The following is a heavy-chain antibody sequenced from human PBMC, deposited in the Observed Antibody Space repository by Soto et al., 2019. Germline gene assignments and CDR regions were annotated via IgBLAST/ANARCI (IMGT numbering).Heavy chain of an antibody. J-gene: IGHJ4*02. Sequence: SETLSLTCTVSGGSISSSSYYWGWIRQPPGKGLEWIGSIYYSGSTYYNPSLKSRVTISVDTSKNQFSLKLSSVTAADTAVYYCARVDQLGHDSSVFWSGPKFIGYWGQGTLVTVSS. CDR1: GGSISSSSYY. V-gene: IGHV4-39*01. CDR3: ARVDQLGHDSSVFWSGPKFIGY. CDR2: IYYSGST. D-gene: IGHD3-3*01.